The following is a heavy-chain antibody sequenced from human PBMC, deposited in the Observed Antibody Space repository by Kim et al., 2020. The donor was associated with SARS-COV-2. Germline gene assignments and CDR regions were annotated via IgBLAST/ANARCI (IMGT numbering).Heavy chain of an antibody. CDR1: GFTLSIYS. V-gene: IGHV3-48*04. J-gene: IGHJ3*02. CDR3: VRENHWAFDI. Sequence: GGSLRLSCATSGFTLSIYSMNWVRQSPGKGLEWVSHISGSGTITKHADAVRGRFHISRDNAKNSLFLQMNGLRAEDTAVYYCVRENHWAFDIWGQGTVVTVSS. CDR2: ISGSGTIT.